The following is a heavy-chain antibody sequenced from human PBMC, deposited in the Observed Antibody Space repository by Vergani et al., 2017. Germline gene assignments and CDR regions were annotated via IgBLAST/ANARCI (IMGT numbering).Heavy chain of an antibody. V-gene: IGHV3-23*01. CDR3: AREATYGCNAFDI. CDR2: ISTSGGST. D-gene: IGHD4-23*01. Sequence: EVQLLESGGGLVQPGGSLRLSCAASGFTFSAYAMSWVRQTPGKGLEWVSAISTSGGSTYYADSVKGRFTISRDNSKNTLYLKMNSLRAEDTAVYYCAREATYGCNAFDIWGQGTMVTVSS. J-gene: IGHJ3*02. CDR1: GFTFSAYA.